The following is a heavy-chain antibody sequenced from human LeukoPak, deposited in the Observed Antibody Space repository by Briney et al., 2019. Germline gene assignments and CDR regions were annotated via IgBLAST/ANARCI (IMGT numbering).Heavy chain of an antibody. CDR1: GYSISSGYY. Sequence: SETLSLTCTVSGYSISSGYYWGWIRPPPGKGLEWIGSIYHSGSTYYNPSLKSRVTISVDTSKNQFSLKLSSVTAADTAVYYCARVGSGSHDAFDIWGQGTMVTVSS. J-gene: IGHJ3*02. CDR2: IYHSGST. CDR3: ARVGSGSHDAFDI. D-gene: IGHD1-26*01. V-gene: IGHV4-38-2*02.